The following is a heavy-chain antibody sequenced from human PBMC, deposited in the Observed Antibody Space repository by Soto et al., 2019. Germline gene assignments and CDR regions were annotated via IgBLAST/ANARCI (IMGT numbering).Heavy chain of an antibody. Sequence: QVQLVQSGAEVKKPGSPVKVSCKASGGTFSSYAISWVRQAPGQGLEWMGGIIPIFGTANYAQKFQGRVTITADESTSTAYMELSSLRSEDTAVYYCARSLIFGVVIQYFQHWGQGTLVTVSS. V-gene: IGHV1-69*01. CDR3: ARSLIFGVVIQYFQH. CDR1: GGTFSSYA. J-gene: IGHJ1*01. D-gene: IGHD3-3*01. CDR2: IIPIFGTA.